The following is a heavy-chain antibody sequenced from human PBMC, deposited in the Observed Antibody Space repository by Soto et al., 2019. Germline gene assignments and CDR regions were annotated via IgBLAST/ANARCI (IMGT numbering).Heavy chain of an antibody. CDR3: ARWQYCSSTSCPDYYYYGMDV. V-gene: IGHV5-10-1*01. CDR2: IDPSDSYT. CDR1: GYSFTSYW. D-gene: IGHD2-2*01. Sequence: GEFLKISCKGSGYSFTSYWISWVRQMPGKGLEWMGRIDPSDSYTNYSPSFQGHVTISADKSISTAYLQWSSLKASDTAMYYCARWQYCSSTSCPDYYYYGMDVWGQGTTVTVSS. J-gene: IGHJ6*02.